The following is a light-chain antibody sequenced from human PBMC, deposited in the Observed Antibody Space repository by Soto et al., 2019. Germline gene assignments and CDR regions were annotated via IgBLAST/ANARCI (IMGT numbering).Light chain of an antibody. J-gene: IGLJ2*01. CDR2: VNSEGSH. CDR1: SGHSNYA. CDR3: QTWGTGFHVL. Sequence: QPVLTQSPSASASLGASVKLTCTLSSGHSNYAIAWHQQQPGKGPRYLMKVNSEGSHSKGDGIPDRFSGSSSGTERYLTISSLQSEDEADYYCQTWGTGFHVLFGGGTTLTVL. V-gene: IGLV4-69*01.